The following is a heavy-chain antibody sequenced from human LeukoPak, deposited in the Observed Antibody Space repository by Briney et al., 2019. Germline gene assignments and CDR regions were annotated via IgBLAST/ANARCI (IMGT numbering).Heavy chain of an antibody. J-gene: IGHJ4*02. CDR3: ARRGIAAAGYDY. CDR2: IYYSGTT. D-gene: IGHD6-13*01. Sequence: SETLSLTCTVSGGSTSSYYWSWIRQPPGKGLEWIGYIYYSGTTNYNPSLKSRVTILVDTSKNQFSLNLSSVTAADTAVYYCARRGIAAAGYDYWGQGTLVTVSS. CDR1: GGSTSSYY. V-gene: IGHV4-59*08.